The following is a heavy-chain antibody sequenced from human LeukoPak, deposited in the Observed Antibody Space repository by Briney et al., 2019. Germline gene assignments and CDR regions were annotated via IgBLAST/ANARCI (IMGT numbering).Heavy chain of an antibody. CDR3: ARDYYGSGSYYKRT. D-gene: IGHD3-10*01. V-gene: IGHV4-59*01. J-gene: IGHJ5*02. CDR2: IYYSGST. CDR1: GGSISSYY. Sequence: PSGTLSLTYTVSGGSISSYYWSWIRQPPGKGLEWIGYIYYSGSTNYNPSLKSRVTISVDTSKNQFSLKLSSVTAADTAVYYCARDYYGSGSYYKRTWGQGTLVTVSS.